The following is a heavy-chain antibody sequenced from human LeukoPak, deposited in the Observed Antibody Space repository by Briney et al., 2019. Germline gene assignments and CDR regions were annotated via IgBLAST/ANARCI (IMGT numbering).Heavy chain of an antibody. D-gene: IGHD6-6*01. CDR2: ISGSGGST. CDR1: GFTFSSYA. Sequence: VGSLRLSCAASGFTFSSYAMSWVRQAPGKGLEWVSAISGSGGSTYYADSVKGRFTISRDNAKNSLYLQMNSLRAEDTAVYYCARAYSSSFDYWGQGTLVTVSS. V-gene: IGHV3-23*01. J-gene: IGHJ4*02. CDR3: ARAYSSSFDY.